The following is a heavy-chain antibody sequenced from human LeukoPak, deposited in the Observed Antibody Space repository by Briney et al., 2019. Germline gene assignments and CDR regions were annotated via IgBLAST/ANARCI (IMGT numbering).Heavy chain of an antibody. V-gene: IGHV3-21*01. CDR2: ISSSSSYI. CDR3: ASKFTDFDY. J-gene: IGHJ4*02. Sequence: GGSLRLSCAASGFTFSSYSMNWVRQAPGKGLEWVSSISSSSSYIYYADSVEGRFTISRDNAKNSLYLQMNSLRAEDTAVYYCASKFTDFDYWGQGTLVTVSS. CDR1: GFTFSSYS.